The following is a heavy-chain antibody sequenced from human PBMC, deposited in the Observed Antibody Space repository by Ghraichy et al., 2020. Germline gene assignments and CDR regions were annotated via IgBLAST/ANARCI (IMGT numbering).Heavy chain of an antibody. Sequence: GGSLRLSCAASGFTFSSYAMSWVRQAPGKGLEWVSAISGSGGSTYYADSVKGRFTISRDNSKNTLYLQMNSLRAEDTAVYYCAKRSDYDYVWGSLALVDIWGQGTMVTVSS. CDR1: GFTFSSYA. J-gene: IGHJ3*02. D-gene: IGHD3-16*01. V-gene: IGHV3-23*01. CDR2: ISGSGGST. CDR3: AKRSDYDYVWGSLALVDI.